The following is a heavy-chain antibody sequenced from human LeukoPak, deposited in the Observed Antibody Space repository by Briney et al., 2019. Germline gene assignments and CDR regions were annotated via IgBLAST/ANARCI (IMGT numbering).Heavy chain of an antibody. CDR3: AKDRRDGYSYFDY. CDR2: ISWNSGSI. CDR1: GFTFDDYA. J-gene: IGHJ4*02. D-gene: IGHD5-24*01. V-gene: IGHV3-9*01. Sequence: GGSLRLSCAASGFTFDDYAMHWVRQAPGKGLEWVSGISWNSGSIGYADSVKGRFTISRDNAKNSLYLQMNSLRAEDTALYYCAKDRRDGYSYFDYWGQGTLVTVSS.